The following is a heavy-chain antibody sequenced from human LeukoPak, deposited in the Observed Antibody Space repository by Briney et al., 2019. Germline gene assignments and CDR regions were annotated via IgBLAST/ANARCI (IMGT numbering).Heavy chain of an antibody. D-gene: IGHD1-7*01. CDR2: IWYDGSNK. CDR3: AKNDNWNYPDY. J-gene: IGHJ4*02. CDR1: GFTFSSYG. Sequence: GSLRLSGAASGFTFSSYGMHWVRQAPGKGLEWVAVIWYDGSNKYYADSVKGRFTISRDNSKNTMYLQMNSLRAEDTAVYYCAKNDNWNYPDYWGQGTLVTVSS. V-gene: IGHV3-33*06.